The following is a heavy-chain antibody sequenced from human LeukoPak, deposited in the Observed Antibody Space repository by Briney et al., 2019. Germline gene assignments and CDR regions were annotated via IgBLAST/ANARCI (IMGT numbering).Heavy chain of an antibody. D-gene: IGHD2-2*01. Sequence: GGSLRLSCAASGFTFSSYSMNWVRQAPGKGLEWVSSISSSSYIYYADSVKGRFTISRDNAKNSLYLQMNSLRAEDTAVYYCAREDCSSTSCPAGFDYWGQGTLVTVSS. CDR2: ISSSSYI. CDR1: GFTFSSYS. CDR3: AREDCSSTSCPAGFDY. J-gene: IGHJ4*02. V-gene: IGHV3-21*01.